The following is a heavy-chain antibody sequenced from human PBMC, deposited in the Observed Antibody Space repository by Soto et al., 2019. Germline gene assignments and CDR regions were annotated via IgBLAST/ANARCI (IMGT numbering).Heavy chain of an antibody. CDR1: GYTFPDYY. CDR3: ARGPKQTPRHSNSGFGPDY. CDR2: INPKSGVT. J-gene: IGHJ4*02. Sequence: QLHLVQSGAEVKKPGASVRVSCKASGYTFPDYYIHWVRQAPGQGLEWMGWINPKSGVTNSAQKCQGRITMTRDTSITTAYLELSSLRSDDTAVYYCARGPKQTPRHSNSGFGPDYWGQGSLVTVAS. D-gene: IGHD3-10*01. V-gene: IGHV1-2*02.